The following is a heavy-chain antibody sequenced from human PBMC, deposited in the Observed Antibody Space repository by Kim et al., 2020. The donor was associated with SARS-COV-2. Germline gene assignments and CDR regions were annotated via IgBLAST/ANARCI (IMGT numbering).Heavy chain of an antibody. CDR3: AKDHPVDYSSFGLYYYGLDV. CDR2: ISGSGGST. D-gene: IGHD6-6*01. Sequence: GGSLRLSCAASGFTFSSYAMSWVRQAPGKGLEWVSAISGSGGSTYYADSVKGRFTISRDNSKNTLYLQMNSLRAEDTAVYYCAKDHPVDYSSFGLYYYGLDVWGQGATVTVSS. CDR1: GFTFSSYA. J-gene: IGHJ6*02. V-gene: IGHV3-23*01.